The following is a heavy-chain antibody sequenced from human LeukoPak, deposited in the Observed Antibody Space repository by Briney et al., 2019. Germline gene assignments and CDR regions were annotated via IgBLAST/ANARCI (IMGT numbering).Heavy chain of an antibody. CDR3: ASAGIVSSGWYSFDY. D-gene: IGHD6-19*01. CDR2: IYPGDSDT. CDR1: GYSFTSYW. J-gene: IGHJ4*02. Sequence: GESLKISCKGSGYSFTSYWIGWVRQMPGKGPEWMGIIYPGDSDTRYSPSFQGQVTISADKSISTAYLQWSSLKASDTAMYYCASAGIVSSGWYSFDYWGQGTLVTVSS. V-gene: IGHV5-51*01.